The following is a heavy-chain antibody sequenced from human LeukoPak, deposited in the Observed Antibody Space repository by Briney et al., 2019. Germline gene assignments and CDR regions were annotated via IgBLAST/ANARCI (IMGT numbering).Heavy chain of an antibody. CDR2: ISGSGGST. CDR3: ATPSRGLYGGNSEDAFDI. CDR1: GFTFSSYA. D-gene: IGHD4-23*01. Sequence: GGSLRLSCAASGFTFSSYAMSWVRQAPGKGLEWVSAISGSGGSTYYADSVKGRFTISRDNSKNTLYLQMNSLRAEDTAVYYCATPSRGLYGGNSEDAFDIWGQGTMVTVSS. J-gene: IGHJ3*02. V-gene: IGHV3-23*01.